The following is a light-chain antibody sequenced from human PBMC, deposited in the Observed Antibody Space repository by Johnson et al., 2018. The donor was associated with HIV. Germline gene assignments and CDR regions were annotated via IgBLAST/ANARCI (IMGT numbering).Light chain of an antibody. CDR1: SSNIGNNY. J-gene: IGLJ1*01. Sequence: QSVLTQPPSVSAAPGQKVTISCSGSSSNIGNNYVSWYQQLPGTAPKLLIYESNKRPSGIPDRFSGSKSGTSATLGITGLQTGDEADYYCGTGDSSLNALYVFGTGTKVTVL. CDR3: GTGDSSLNALYV. V-gene: IGLV1-51*02. CDR2: ESN.